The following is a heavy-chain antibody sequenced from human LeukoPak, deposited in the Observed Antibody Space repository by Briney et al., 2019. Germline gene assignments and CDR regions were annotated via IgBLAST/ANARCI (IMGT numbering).Heavy chain of an antibody. J-gene: IGHJ4*02. D-gene: IGHD3-22*01. CDR2: IIPIFGTA. V-gene: IGHV1-69*06. CDR1: GGTFSSYA. CDR3: ARDKDSGGGYYFDY. Sequence: SVKVSCKASGGTFSSYAISWVRQPPGQGLEWMGGIIPIFGTANYAQKFQGRVTITADKSTSTAYMELSSLRSEDTAVYYCARDKDSGGGYYFDYWGQGTLVTVSS.